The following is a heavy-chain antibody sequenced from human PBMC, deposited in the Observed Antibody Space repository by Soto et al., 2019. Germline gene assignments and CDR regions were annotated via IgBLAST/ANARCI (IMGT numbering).Heavy chain of an antibody. Sequence: QMQLQESGPGLVKPSGTLSLTCTVSGVSINSANWWTWVRQSPGKGLEWIGEIYHSGSTNFNPSLKSRVTISVDNSKDPFYLELTSVTAADTAVYYWARYCGGGSCYLGAFEIWGQGTMVTVSS. CDR1: GVSINSANW. V-gene: IGHV4-4*02. CDR3: ARYCGGGSCYLGAFEI. J-gene: IGHJ3*02. D-gene: IGHD2-15*01. CDR2: IYHSGST.